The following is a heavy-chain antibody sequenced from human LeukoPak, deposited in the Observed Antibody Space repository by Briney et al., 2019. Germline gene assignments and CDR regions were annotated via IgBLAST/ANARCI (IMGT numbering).Heavy chain of an antibody. V-gene: IGHV3-23*01. J-gene: IGHJ3*02. D-gene: IGHD3-16*01. CDR1: GFTFSSYA. Sequence: GGSLRLSCAASGFTFSSYAMSWVRQAPGKGLEWVSAISGRGGSTYYADSVKGRFTISRDNSKNTLYVQMNSLRAEDTAVYNCAKGGGAFDIWGQGTMVTVSS. CDR2: ISGRGGST. CDR3: AKGGGAFDI.